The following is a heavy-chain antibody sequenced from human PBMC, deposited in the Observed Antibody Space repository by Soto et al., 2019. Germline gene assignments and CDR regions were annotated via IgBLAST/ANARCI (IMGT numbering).Heavy chain of an antibody. CDR2: ISGSGGST. CDR1: GFTFSSYA. CDR3: AKGGYYFDSSDSDALDI. J-gene: IGHJ3*02. D-gene: IGHD3-22*01. Sequence: SGGSLRLSCAASGFTFSSYAMSWVRQAPGKGLEWVSAINGRVSTISGSGGSTYYADSVKGRFTISRDNSKNTLYLQMNSLRVEDTAVYYCAKGGYYFDSSDSDALDIWGQGTKVTVSS. V-gene: IGHV3-23*01.